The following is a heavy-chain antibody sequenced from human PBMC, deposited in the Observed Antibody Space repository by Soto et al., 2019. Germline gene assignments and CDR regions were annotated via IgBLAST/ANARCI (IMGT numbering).Heavy chain of an antibody. V-gene: IGHV1-46*01. CDR2: INPSGGST. CDR1: GYTFTSYY. Sequence: ASVKVSCKASGYTFTSYYMHWVRQAPGQGLEWMGIINPSGGSTSYAQKFQGRVTMTRDTSTSTVYMELSSLRSEDTAVYYCARDPNVAAAGRDGFDPWGQGTLVTVSS. CDR3: ARDPNVAAAGRDGFDP. D-gene: IGHD6-13*01. J-gene: IGHJ5*02.